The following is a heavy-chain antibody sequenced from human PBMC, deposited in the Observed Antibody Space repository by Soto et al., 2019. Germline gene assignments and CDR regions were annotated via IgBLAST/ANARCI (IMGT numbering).Heavy chain of an antibody. CDR3: ARVERGTATTVVAAFDI. Sequence: QVQLQQWGAGLLKPSETLSLTCAVYGGFVTSGSYYWSWIRQPPGKGLEWIGEMSHSGGTHFNPSLKSGVTISVDTSKNQSTLKMSSVTAADTALYYCARVERGTATTVVAAFDIWGPGTMVTVSS. CDR1: GGFVTSGSYY. CDR2: MSHSGGT. J-gene: IGHJ3*02. V-gene: IGHV4-34*01. D-gene: IGHD1-1*01.